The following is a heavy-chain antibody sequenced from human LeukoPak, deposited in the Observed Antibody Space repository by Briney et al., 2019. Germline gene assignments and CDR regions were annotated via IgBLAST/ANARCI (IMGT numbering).Heavy chain of an antibody. CDR2: IYHSGST. J-gene: IGHJ4*02. V-gene: IGHV4-38-2*02. CDR3: ARDRKAVAGTDY. Sequence: SETLSLTCAVSDYSISSGYYWGWIRQPPGKGLEWIGSIYHSGSTYHNPSLKSRVTISVDTSKNQFSLKLNSVTAADTAVYYCARDRKAVAGTDYWGQGTLVTVSS. CDR1: DYSISSGYY. D-gene: IGHD6-19*01.